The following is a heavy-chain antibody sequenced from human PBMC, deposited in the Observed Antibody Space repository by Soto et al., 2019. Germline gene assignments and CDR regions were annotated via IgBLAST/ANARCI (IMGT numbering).Heavy chain of an antibody. CDR3: ARGSTTEKVAS. J-gene: IGHJ4*02. Sequence: SETLSLTCSVSGASIYNGGYFWSWIRQSPGKGLEWIGHILNSGSPYNNPSLESRVTISADTSMNQFSLALTSVTAADTAMYYCARGSTTEKVASWGQGILVTVSS. CDR2: ILNSGSP. V-gene: IGHV4-30-4*01. CDR1: GASIYNGGYF.